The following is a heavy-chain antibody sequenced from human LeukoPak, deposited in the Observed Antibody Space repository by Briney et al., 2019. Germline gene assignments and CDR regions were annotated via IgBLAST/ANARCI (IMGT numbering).Heavy chain of an antibody. D-gene: IGHD3-10*01. CDR3: ARVYGYYGSGSYSTKNNWFDP. CDR2: INHSGST. CDR1: GFTFTSSW. V-gene: IGHV4-34*01. J-gene: IGHJ5*02. Sequence: PGGSLRLSCAASGFTFTSSWMAWVRQAPGKGLEWIGEINHSGSTNYNPSLKSRVTISVDTSKNQFSLKLSSVTAADTAVYYCARVYGYYGSGSYSTKNNWFDPWGQGTLVTVSS.